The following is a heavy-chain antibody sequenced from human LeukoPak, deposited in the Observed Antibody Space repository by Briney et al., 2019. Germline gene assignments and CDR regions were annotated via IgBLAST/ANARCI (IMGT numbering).Heavy chain of an antibody. Sequence: GESLKISCKASGYSFTIYWIAWVRQMPGKGLDWMGIIYPGDSDTKYSPSFQGQVTISADKSISTAYLQWSSLKASDTAMYYCAMRHSSGWYYDYWGQGTLVTVSS. J-gene: IGHJ4*02. CDR1: GYSFTIYW. CDR3: AMRHSSGWYYDY. D-gene: IGHD6-19*01. CDR2: IYPGDSDT. V-gene: IGHV5-51*01.